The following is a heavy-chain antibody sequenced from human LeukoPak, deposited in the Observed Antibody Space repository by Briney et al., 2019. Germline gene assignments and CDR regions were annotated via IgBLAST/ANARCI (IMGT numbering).Heavy chain of an antibody. CDR2: IYYSGST. CDR3: ARGLKYYDFWSGSAMGYYFDY. CDR1: GGSISSYY. V-gene: IGHV4-59*01. D-gene: IGHD3-3*01. J-gene: IGHJ4*02. Sequence: PSETLSLTCTVSGGSISSYYWSWIRQPPGKGLEWIGYIYYSGSTNYNPSLKSRVTISVDTSKNQFSLKLSSVTAADTAVYHCARGLKYYDFWSGSAMGYYFDYWGQGTLVTVSS.